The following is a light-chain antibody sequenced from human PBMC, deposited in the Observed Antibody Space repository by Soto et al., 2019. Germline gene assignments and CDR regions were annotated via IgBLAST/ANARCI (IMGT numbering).Light chain of an antibody. CDR3: QQFDILPT. J-gene: IGKJ2*01. V-gene: IGKV1-33*01. Sequence: DIQMTQSPSSLSASVGDRVPITCQASQDIRNFLNWYQQKPGKAPKLLIYDASNLEAGGPSRFSGSGSGTDFTFTISSLQPEDIATYYCQQFDILPTFGQGTNLEIK. CDR1: QDIRNF. CDR2: DAS.